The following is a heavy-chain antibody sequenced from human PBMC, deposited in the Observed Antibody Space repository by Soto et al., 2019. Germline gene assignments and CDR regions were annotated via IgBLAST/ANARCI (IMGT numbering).Heavy chain of an antibody. CDR2: IYYSGST. J-gene: IGHJ3*02. Sequence: SETLSLTCTVSGGSISSYYWSWIRPPPGKGLEWIGEIYYSGSTNYNPSLKSRVTISVDKSKNQFSLKLSSVTAADTAVYYCARDMITFGGRGAFDIWGQGTMVTVSS. V-gene: IGHV4-59*12. D-gene: IGHD3-16*01. CDR3: ARDMITFGGRGAFDI. CDR1: GGSISSYY.